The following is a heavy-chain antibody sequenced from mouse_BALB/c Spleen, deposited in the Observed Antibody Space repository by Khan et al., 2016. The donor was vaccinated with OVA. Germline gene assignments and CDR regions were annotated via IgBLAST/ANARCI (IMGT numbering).Heavy chain of an antibody. CDR3: ARGGRYGLYAMDY. J-gene: IGHJ4*01. D-gene: IGHD2-14*01. CDR1: GFTFSDYG. CDR2: ISNLAYSI. Sequence: EVELVESGGGLVQPGGSRKLSCAASGFTFSDYGMAWVRQTPGKGPEWVAFISNLAYSIYYADTVTGRFTISRENAKTTLYLEMSSLRSEDTAMYYCARGGRYGLYAMDYWGQGTSVTVSS. V-gene: IGHV5-15*02.